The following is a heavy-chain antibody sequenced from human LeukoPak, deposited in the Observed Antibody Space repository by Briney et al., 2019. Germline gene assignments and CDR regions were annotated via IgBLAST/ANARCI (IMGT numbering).Heavy chain of an antibody. CDR2: IIPIFGTA. CDR1: GGTFSSYA. D-gene: IGHD3-10*01. V-gene: IGHV1-69*13. J-gene: IGHJ5*02. Sequence: ASVKVSCKASGGTFSSYAISWVRQAPGQGLEWMGGIIPIFGTANYAQKFQGRVTITADESTSTAYMELSSLRSEDTAVYYCARTRGAYPGRVLLWFGDHIPHWFDPWGQGTLVTVSS. CDR3: ARTRGAYPGRVLLWFGDHIPHWFDP.